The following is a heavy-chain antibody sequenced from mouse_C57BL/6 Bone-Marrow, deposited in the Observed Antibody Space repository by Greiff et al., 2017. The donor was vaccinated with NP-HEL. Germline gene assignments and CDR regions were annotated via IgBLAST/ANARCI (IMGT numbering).Heavy chain of an antibody. Sequence: VQLQQSGPVLVKPGASVKMSCKASGYTFTDYYMNWVKQSHGKSLEWIGVINPYNGGTSYNQKFKGKATLTVDKSSSTAYMELNSLTSEDSAVYYCARRLRSFAYWGQGTLVTVSA. CDR3: ARRLRSFAY. D-gene: IGHD1-1*01. V-gene: IGHV1-19*01. CDR1: GYTFTDYY. CDR2: INPYNGGT. J-gene: IGHJ3*01.